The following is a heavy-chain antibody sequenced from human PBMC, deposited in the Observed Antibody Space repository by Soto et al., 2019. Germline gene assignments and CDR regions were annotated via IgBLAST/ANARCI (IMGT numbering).Heavy chain of an antibody. D-gene: IGHD1-20*01. CDR3: ARRGITGTAGSDYCDY. Sequence: SETLSLTCAVYGGSFSGYYWSWIRQPPGKGLEWIGEINHSGSTNYNPSLKSRVTISVDTSKNQFSLKLSSVTAADTAVYYCARRGITGTAGSDYCDYWGQVTLGTVSS. CDR1: GGSFSGYY. V-gene: IGHV4-34*01. CDR2: INHSGST. J-gene: IGHJ4*02.